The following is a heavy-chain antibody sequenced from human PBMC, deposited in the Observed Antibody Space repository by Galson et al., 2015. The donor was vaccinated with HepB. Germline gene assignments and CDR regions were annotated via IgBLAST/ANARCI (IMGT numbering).Heavy chain of an antibody. J-gene: IGHJ5*02. V-gene: IGHV1-69*13. CDR2: IIPIFGTA. Sequence: SVKVSCKASEGTFSSYAISWVRQAPGQGLEWMGGIIPIFGTANYAQKFQGRVTITADESTSTAYMELSSLRSEDTAVYYCARARYCSSTSCYYWFDPWGQGTLVTVSS. D-gene: IGHD2-2*01. CDR1: EGTFSSYA. CDR3: ARARYCSSTSCYYWFDP.